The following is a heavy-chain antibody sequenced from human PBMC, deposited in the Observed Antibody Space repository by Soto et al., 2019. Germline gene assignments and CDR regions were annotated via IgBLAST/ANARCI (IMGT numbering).Heavy chain of an antibody. V-gene: IGHV3-30*03. J-gene: IGHJ4*02. D-gene: IGHD3-16*01. CDR1: GFTFRSFV. Sequence: QVQLVESGGGVVQPGTSLRLSCVGSGFTFRSFVIHWVRQAPGKGLEWVALTSYDGSNTYYGDSVKGRFTISRDNSKYTAALPMGSPRVEEMALYFRAPWATTGGLDFWGEGTGVIV. CDR3: APWATTGGLDF. CDR2: TSYDGSNT.